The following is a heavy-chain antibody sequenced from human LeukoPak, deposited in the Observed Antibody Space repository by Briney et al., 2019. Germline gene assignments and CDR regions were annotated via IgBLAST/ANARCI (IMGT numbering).Heavy chain of an antibody. Sequence: SETLSLTCTVSGGSISSYYWSWIRQPAGKGLEWIGRIYTSGSTNYNPSLKSRVTMSVDTSKNQFSLKLSSVTAADTAVYYCARGRSKRQWRPADYWGQGTLVTVSS. J-gene: IGHJ4*02. CDR3: ARGRSKRQWRPADY. CDR1: GGSISSYY. D-gene: IGHD6-19*01. V-gene: IGHV4-4*07. CDR2: IYTSGST.